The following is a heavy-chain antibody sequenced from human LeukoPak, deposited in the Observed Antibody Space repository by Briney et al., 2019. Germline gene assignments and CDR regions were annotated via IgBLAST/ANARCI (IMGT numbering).Heavy chain of an antibody. CDR2: IKTDGSIR. Sequence: GGSLRLSCAASGFTFTDHWMHWVRHAPGKGLEWISRIKTDGSIRGYADSVEGRFTVSRDNAKNTVYLEMSSLGVDDTAVYFCVRDRTTVTLFDSWGQGILVTVSS. D-gene: IGHD4-17*01. CDR1: GFTFTDHW. CDR3: VRDRTTVTLFDS. V-gene: IGHV3-74*01. J-gene: IGHJ4*02.